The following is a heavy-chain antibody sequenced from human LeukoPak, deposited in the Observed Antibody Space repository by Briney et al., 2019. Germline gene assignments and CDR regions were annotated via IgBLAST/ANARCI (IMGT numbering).Heavy chain of an antibody. V-gene: IGHV1-18*01. CDR2: ISAYNGNR. CDR1: DYTFSSYG. D-gene: IGHD3-10*01. Sequence: ASVKVSCKASDYTFSSYGIYWVRQAPGQGPEWMGWISAYNGNRDYALKFQGRVTMATDTSTNTAQMELRSLRSDDTAVYYCARGPSHYFGAGSAPKDFDYWGQGTLVIVSS. CDR3: ARGPSHYFGAGSAPKDFDY. J-gene: IGHJ4*02.